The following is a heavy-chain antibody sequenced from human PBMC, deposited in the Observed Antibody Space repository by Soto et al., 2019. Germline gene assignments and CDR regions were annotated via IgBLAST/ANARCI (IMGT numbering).Heavy chain of an antibody. D-gene: IGHD2-2*01. J-gene: IGHJ4*02. CDR2: ISAYNGNT. V-gene: IGHV1-18*01. Sequence: ASVKVSCKASGYTFTSYGISWVRQTPGQGLEWMGWISAYNGNTNYAQKLQGRVTMTTDTSTSTAYMELRSLRSDDTAVYYCARMIEQYQLLLTPADYWGQGTLVTVSS. CDR1: GYTFTSYG. CDR3: ARMIEQYQLLLTPADY.